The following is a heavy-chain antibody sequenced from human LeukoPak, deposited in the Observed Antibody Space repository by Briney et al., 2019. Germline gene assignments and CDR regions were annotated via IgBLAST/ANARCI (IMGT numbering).Heavy chain of an antibody. Sequence: PGGSLRLSCAASGFTFSSYAMSWVRQAPGKGLEWVSAISGSGGSTYYADSVKGRFTISRDNSKNTLYLQMNSLRAEDTAVYYCAKGSHSSGWYEWGAFDIWGQGTMVTVSS. CDR3: AKGSHSSGWYEWGAFDI. V-gene: IGHV3-23*01. CDR2: ISGSGGST. J-gene: IGHJ3*02. D-gene: IGHD6-19*01. CDR1: GFTFSSYA.